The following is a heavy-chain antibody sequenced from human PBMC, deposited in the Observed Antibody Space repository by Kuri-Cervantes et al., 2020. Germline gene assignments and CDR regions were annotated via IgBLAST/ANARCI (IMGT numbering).Heavy chain of an antibody. CDR1: GFTFSSYS. CDR3: ARAGSRISMVRGTYGLDV. V-gene: IGHV3-33*08. CDR2: IWYDGSNK. D-gene: IGHD3-10*01. Sequence: LSLTCAASGFTFSSYSMHWVRQAPGKGLEWVAVIWYDGSNKYYADSVKGRFTISRDNSKNTLYLQMNSLRAEDTAVYYCARAGSRISMVRGTYGLDVWGQGTTVTVSS. J-gene: IGHJ6*02.